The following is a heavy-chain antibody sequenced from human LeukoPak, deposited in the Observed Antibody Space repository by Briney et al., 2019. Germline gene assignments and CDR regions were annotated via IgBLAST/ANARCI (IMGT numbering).Heavy chain of an antibody. CDR2: INPNSGSA. CDR3: ARDNELRYFDWLPTAHYYYGMDV. J-gene: IGHJ6*02. D-gene: IGHD3-9*01. CDR1: GYTFTGYY. V-gene: IGHV1-2*02. Sequence: GASVKVSCKASGYTFTGYYMHWVRQAPGQGLEWMGGINPNSGSANYAQKFQGRVTMTRETSISTAYMELSRLRSDDTAVYYCARDNELRYFDWLPTAHYYYGMDVWGQGTTVTVSS.